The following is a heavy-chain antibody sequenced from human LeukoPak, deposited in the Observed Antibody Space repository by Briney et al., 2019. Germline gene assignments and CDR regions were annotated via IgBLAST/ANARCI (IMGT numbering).Heavy chain of an antibody. D-gene: IGHD5-18*01. Sequence: GGSLRLSCAASGFTFSSYSMNWVRQAPGKGLEWVSSISSSSSYIYYADSVKGRFTISRDNAKNSLYLQMNSLRAEDTAVCYCARDYVDTAMVFDYWGQGTLVTVSS. CDR3: ARDYVDTAMVFDY. J-gene: IGHJ4*02. CDR1: GFTFSSYS. CDR2: ISSSSSYI. V-gene: IGHV3-21*01.